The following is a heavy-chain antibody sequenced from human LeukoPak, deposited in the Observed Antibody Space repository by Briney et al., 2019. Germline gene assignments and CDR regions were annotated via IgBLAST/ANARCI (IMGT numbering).Heavy chain of an antibody. CDR3: ARLYSSYYDFWSASENWFDP. D-gene: IGHD3-3*01. CDR2: IDTTGST. Sequence: PSETLSLTCTVSGGSISSSYYWSWIRQAAGKGLEYIGRIDTTGSTDYNPSLKSRVTISLDTSKNQFSLRLSSVTAADTAVYYCARLYSSYYDFWSASENWFDPWGQGTLVTVSS. V-gene: IGHV4-61*02. J-gene: IGHJ5*02. CDR1: GGSISSSYY.